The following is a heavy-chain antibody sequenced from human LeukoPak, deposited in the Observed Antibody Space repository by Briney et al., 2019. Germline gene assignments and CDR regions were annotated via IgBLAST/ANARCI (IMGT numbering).Heavy chain of an antibody. V-gene: IGHV4-61*01. CDR1: GVSVSSGSYY. Sequence: SETLSLTCTVSGVSVSSGSYYWRWIRQPPGKGLEWIGYIYYSGSTNYNPSLKSRVTISVDTSKNQFSLKLSSVTAADTAVYYCARDERWNWFDPWGQGTLVTVSS. D-gene: IGHD2-15*01. J-gene: IGHJ5*02. CDR3: ARDERWNWFDP. CDR2: IYYSGST.